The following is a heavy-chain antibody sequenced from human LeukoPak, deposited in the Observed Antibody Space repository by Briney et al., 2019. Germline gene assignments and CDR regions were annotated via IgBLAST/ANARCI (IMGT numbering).Heavy chain of an antibody. D-gene: IGHD2-15*01. CDR1: GFTFSSSA. CDR3: ATSEVGYCSGGSCYSFDY. CDR2: TGVSGS. J-gene: IGHJ4*02. V-gene: IGHV3-23*01. Sequence: GGSLRLSCAASGFTFSSSAMTWVRQVLGKGLEWVSTTGVSGSYYADSVKGRFTISRDNSKNTLYLQMNSLRSEDTAVYYCATSEVGYCSGGSCYSFDYWGQGTLVTVSS.